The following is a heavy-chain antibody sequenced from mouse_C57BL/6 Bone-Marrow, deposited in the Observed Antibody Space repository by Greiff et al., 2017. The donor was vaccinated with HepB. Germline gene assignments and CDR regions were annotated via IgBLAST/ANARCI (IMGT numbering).Heavy chain of an antibody. CDR2: IDPSDSYT. CDR1: GYTFTSYW. CDR3: EKEKNLPYAMDY. J-gene: IGHJ4*01. D-gene: IGHD2-1*01. V-gene: IGHV1-69*01. Sequence: QVQLQQSGAELVMPGASVKLSCKASGYTFTSYWMHWVKQRPGQGLEWIGEIDPSDSYTNYNQNFKGKSTLTVYKSSSTAYMQLSNLTSEDSAVYYCEKEKNLPYAMDYWGQGTAVTVSS.